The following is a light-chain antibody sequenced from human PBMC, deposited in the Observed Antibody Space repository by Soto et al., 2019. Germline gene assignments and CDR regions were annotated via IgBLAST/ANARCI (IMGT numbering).Light chain of an antibody. Sequence: DIQMTQPPYSLSASVGDRVTITCQSSQDISNYLNWYQHKTWKAPKLLIYDESNLGTGVPSRFSGSGSGTDFPLTISSLQPEDIATYYYQQYGNPAPTFGGGTKVEIK. J-gene: IGKJ4*01. CDR1: QDISNY. CDR2: DES. CDR3: QQYGNPAPT. V-gene: IGKV1-33*01.